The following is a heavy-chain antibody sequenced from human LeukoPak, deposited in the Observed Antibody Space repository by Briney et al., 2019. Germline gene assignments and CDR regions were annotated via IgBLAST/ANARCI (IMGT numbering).Heavy chain of an antibody. CDR2: ITDGSSHF. CDR3: ARDKYYARASYGMDV. Sequence: GGSLRLSCATSGFTFSGYSMNWVRQAPGKGLEWVSSITDGSSHFYYADSVKGRFSISRDNAKNSLYLQMNSLRAEDTAVYYCARDKYYARASYGMDVWGQGTTVTVSS. D-gene: IGHD1-26*01. V-gene: IGHV3-21*04. J-gene: IGHJ6*02. CDR1: GFTFSGYS.